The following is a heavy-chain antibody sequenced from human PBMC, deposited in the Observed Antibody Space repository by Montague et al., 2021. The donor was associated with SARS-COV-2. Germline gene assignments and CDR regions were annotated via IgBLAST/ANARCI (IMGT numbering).Heavy chain of an antibody. D-gene: IGHD3-9*01. J-gene: IGHJ4*02. CDR1: GFSLSTSGMC. CDR2: IDWDDDK. V-gene: IGHV2-70*01. CDR3: ARIRDYDILTGSYSGFDY. Sequence: PALVKPTQTLTLTCTFSGFSLSTSGMCVGWIRQPPGKALEWLAPIDWDDDKYYSTSLKTRLTIPKDTSKNQVVLTMTNMDPVDTATYYCARIRDYDILTGSYSGFDYWGQGTLVTVSS.